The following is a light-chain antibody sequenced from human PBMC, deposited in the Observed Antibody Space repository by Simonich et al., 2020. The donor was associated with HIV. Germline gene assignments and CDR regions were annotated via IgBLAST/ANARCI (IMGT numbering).Light chain of an antibody. J-gene: IGKJ1*01. CDR1: QSLLHSDGKTY. Sequence: DIVLTQTPLSLSVTPGQPASISCKSSQSLLHSDGKTYLYWYLQKPGQSPQLLMYEVSNRFSGVPDRFSGSGSGTEFTLTISSMQSEDFAVYYCQQYNNWPPTWTFGQGTKVEIK. V-gene: IGKV2D-29*02. CDR2: EVS. CDR3: QQYNNWPPTWT.